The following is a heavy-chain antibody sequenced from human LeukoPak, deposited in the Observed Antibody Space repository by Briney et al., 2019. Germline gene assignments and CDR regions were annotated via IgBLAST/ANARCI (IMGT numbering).Heavy chain of an antibody. Sequence: GGSLRLSCAASGFTFSSYAMHWVRQAPGKGLEXXXXXXXXXXNKYYADSVKGRFTISRXNSKNTLYLQMNSLRAEDTAVYYCARDRLGYCTNGVCRKGLSYWGQGTLVTVSS. CDR2: XXXXXXNK. J-gene: IGHJ4*02. CDR3: ARDRLGYCTNGVCRKGLSY. CDR1: GFTFSSYA. D-gene: IGHD2-8*01. V-gene: IGHV3-30-3*01.